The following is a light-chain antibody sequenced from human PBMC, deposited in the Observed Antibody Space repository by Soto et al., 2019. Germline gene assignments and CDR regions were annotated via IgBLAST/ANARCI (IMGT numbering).Light chain of an antibody. CDR2: RNN. J-gene: IGLJ3*02. CDR1: SSNIGDSY. CDR3: ATWDDSLRGWV. Sequence: QSVLTQPPSASGTPGQRVTISCSGSSSNIGDSYGYWFQQLPGTAPKLLIYRNNQRPSGVPDRFSGSKSGTSASLAISGLRSEDEAEYYCATWDDSLRGWVFGGGTQLTVL. V-gene: IGLV1-47*01.